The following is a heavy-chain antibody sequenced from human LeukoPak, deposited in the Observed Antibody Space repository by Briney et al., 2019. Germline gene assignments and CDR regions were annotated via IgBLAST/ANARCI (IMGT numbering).Heavy chain of an antibody. CDR3: ARGRGTSGTNRDFYYYYYMDV. J-gene: IGHJ6*03. CDR2: MNAGNGNT. CDR1: GYIFTDYA. Sequence: ASVKVSCKASGYIFTDYAIHWLRQAPGQRPEWMGWMNAGNGNTKYSQKFQGRITLIRDTSAATAYMELSSPRHDDLAVYYCARGRGTSGTNRDFYYYYYMDVWGKGTTVTVSS. V-gene: IGHV1-3*01. D-gene: IGHD2-2*01.